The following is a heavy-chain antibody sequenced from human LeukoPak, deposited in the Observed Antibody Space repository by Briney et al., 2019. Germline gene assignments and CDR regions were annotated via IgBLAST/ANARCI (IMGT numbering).Heavy chain of an antibody. CDR3: ARRSGIAVAGAFDY. J-gene: IGHJ4*02. CDR2: ISGSGDST. V-gene: IGHV3-23*01. Sequence: GGSLRLSCAASGFPFSNYAMRWVRQAPGKGLEWVSGISGSGDSTYYADSVKGRFTISRDNSKNTLYLQMNSLRAEDTAVYYCARRSGIAVAGAFDYWGQGTLVTVSS. D-gene: IGHD6-19*01. CDR1: GFPFSNYA.